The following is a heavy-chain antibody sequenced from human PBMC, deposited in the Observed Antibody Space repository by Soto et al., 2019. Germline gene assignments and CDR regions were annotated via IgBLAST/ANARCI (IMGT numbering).Heavy chain of an antibody. J-gene: IGHJ5*02. CDR3: ARVYKYDFWSGENWFDP. Sequence: SETLSLTCTVSGGSISSGGYYWSWIRQHPGKGLEWIGYIYYSGSTYYNPSLKSRVTISVDTSKNQFSLKLSSVTAADTAVYYCARVYKYDFWSGENWFDPWGQGTLVTVSS. V-gene: IGHV4-31*03. CDR2: IYYSGST. D-gene: IGHD3-3*01. CDR1: GGSISSGGYY.